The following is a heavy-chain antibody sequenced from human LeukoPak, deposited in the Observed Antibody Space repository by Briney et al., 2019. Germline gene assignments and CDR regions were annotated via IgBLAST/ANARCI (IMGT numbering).Heavy chain of an antibody. CDR1: GVSFSGYY. CDR3: ALEAAAGLNFDY. CDR2: INHSGST. J-gene: IGHJ4*02. Sequence: SETLSLTCAVYGVSFSGYYWSWIRQPPGKGLEWIGEINHSGSTNYNPSLKSRVTISVDTSKNQFSLKLSSVTAADTAVYYCALEAAAGLNFDYWGQGTLVTVSS. D-gene: IGHD6-13*01. V-gene: IGHV4-34*01.